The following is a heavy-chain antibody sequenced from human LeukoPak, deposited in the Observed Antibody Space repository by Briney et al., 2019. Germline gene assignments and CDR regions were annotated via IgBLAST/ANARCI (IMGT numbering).Heavy chain of an antibody. Sequence: SETLSLTRAIYGGSFSGYYWSWIRQPPGKGLEWIGEINHSGSTNYNPSLKSRVTISVDTSKNQFSLKLSSVTAADTAVYYCARRLAAAGTMGYWGQGTLVTVSS. J-gene: IGHJ4*02. CDR2: INHSGST. CDR3: ARRLAAAGTMGY. CDR1: GGSFSGYY. V-gene: IGHV4-34*01. D-gene: IGHD6-13*01.